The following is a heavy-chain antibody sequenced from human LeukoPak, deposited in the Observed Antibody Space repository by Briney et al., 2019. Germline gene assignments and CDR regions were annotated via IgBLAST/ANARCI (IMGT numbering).Heavy chain of an antibody. CDR3: ARASGVYGSGSPPDY. CDR2: INPNRGGT. V-gene: IGHV1-2*02. CDR1: GYTFTGYY. J-gene: IGHJ4*02. Sequence: APVKVSCKASGYTFTGYYMHWVRQAPGQGLEWMGWINPNRGGTNYAQKFQGRVTMTRDTSISTAYMELSRLRSDDTAVYYCARASGVYGSGSPPDYWGQGTLVTVSS. D-gene: IGHD3-10*01.